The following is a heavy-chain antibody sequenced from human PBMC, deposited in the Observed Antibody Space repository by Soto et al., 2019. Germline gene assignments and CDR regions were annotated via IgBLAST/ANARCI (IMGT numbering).Heavy chain of an antibody. V-gene: IGHV3-23*01. CDR2: ISASGSVT. CDR3: AKDALGDYYYYGMDV. J-gene: IGHJ6*02. CDR1: GFTFSNYA. Sequence: GGSLRLSCAVSGFTFSNYAMNWVRQAPGKGLEWVSSISASGSVTYYADSVRGQFTISRDNSKNTLSLQMNSLRAEDTAVYYCAKDALGDYYYYGMDVWGQGTTVTVSS.